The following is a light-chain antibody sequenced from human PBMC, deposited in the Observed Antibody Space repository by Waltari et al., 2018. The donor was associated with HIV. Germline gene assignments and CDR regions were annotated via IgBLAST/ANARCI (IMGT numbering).Light chain of an antibody. V-gene: IGLV1-40*01. CDR3: QSYDTSLSGSGV. Sequence: QSVLTQPPSVSGAPGQRVTISCTGSSSNIGAGYDVHWYQQLPGTAPRVLIYGNSNRPSEVPDRFSGSKSGTSAALAITGLQAEDEADYYCQSYDTSLSGSGVFGGGTKLTVL. CDR2: GNS. J-gene: IGLJ2*01. CDR1: SSNIGAGYD.